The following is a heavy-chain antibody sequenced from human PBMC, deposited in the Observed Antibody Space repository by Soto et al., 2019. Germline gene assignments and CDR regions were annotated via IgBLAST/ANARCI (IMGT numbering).Heavy chain of an antibody. CDR1: GFTFSSYA. CDR2: ISYDGSNK. V-gene: IGHV3-30-3*01. J-gene: IGHJ4*02. D-gene: IGHD3-16*01. Sequence: QVQLVESVGGVVQPGRSLRLSCAASGFTFSSYAMHWVRQAPGKGLEWVAVISYDGSNKYYADSVKGRFTISRDNSKNTLYLQMNSLRAEDTAVYYCARGLRRGFDYWGQGTLVTVSS. CDR3: ARGLRRGFDY.